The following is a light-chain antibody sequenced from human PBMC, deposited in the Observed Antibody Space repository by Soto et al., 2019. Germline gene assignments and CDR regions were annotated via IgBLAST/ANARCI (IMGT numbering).Light chain of an antibody. CDR1: STDVGSHKL. V-gene: IGLV2-23*01. J-gene: IGLJ1*01. CDR2: EAY. CDR3: CSNAVGSTYV. Sequence: QSVLTQPASVSGSPGQSITISCTGTSTDVGSHKLVSWYQQYPGNAPKLIIFEAYKRPSGVSNRFSGSKSGSTASVTISGLQAEDEVDYYCCSNAVGSTYVFGTGTKSPS.